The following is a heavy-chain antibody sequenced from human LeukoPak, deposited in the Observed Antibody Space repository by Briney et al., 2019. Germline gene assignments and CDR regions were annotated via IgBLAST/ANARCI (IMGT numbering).Heavy chain of an antibody. CDR3: ARDQVTAIEDFQH. CDR1: GFMFSSYG. D-gene: IGHD2-21*02. J-gene: IGHJ1*01. CDR2: IWYDGSII. V-gene: IGHV3-33*01. Sequence: GGSLRLSCAASGFMFSSYGMHWVRQAPGKGLEGVSFIWYDGSIIHYADSVKCRFTISRDNSKNMLFLQMNSLGVEDTAVYYCARDQVTAIEDFQHWGEGTLVTVSS.